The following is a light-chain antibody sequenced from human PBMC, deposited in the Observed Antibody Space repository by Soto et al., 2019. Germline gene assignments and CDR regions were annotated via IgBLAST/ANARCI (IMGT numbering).Light chain of an antibody. J-gene: IGKJ4*01. CDR2: AAA. CDR1: QGIGND. CDR3: LQDHNYPLT. V-gene: IGKV1-6*02. Sequence: AIQMAQSPSSLSASVGDRVTITGRASQGIGNDVGWFQQKPGKAPKLLIYAAATLQSGVPSRFSGSRSGTDFTLTISSLQPEDFATYYCLQDHNYPLTFGGGTKVEIK.